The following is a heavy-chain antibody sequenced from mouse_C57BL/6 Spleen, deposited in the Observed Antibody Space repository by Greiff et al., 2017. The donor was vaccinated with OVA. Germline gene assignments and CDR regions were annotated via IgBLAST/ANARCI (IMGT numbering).Heavy chain of an antibody. CDR2: INPYNGGT. CDR1: GYTFTDYY. Sequence: VQLQQSGPVLVKPGASVKMSCKASGYTFTDYYMNWVKQSHGKSLEWIGVINPYNGGTSYNQKFKGKATLTVDKSSSTAYMELNSLTSEDSAVYYCARDGAYDGMDYWGQGTSVTVSS. V-gene: IGHV1-19*01. CDR3: ARDGAYDGMDY. D-gene: IGHD2-3*01. J-gene: IGHJ4*01.